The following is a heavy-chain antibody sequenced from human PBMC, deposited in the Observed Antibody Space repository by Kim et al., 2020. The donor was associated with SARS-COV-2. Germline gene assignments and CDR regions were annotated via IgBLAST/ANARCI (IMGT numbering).Heavy chain of an antibody. Sequence: LETLSLTCAVYGGSFSGYYWSWIRQPPGKGLEWIGEINHSGSTNYNPSLKSRVTISVDTSKNQFSLKLSSLTAADTAVYYCATPSSGWYKYWGQGTLVTVSS. J-gene: IGHJ4*02. CDR3: ATPSSGWYKY. CDR2: INHSGST. V-gene: IGHV4-34*01. D-gene: IGHD6-19*01. CDR1: GGSFSGYY.